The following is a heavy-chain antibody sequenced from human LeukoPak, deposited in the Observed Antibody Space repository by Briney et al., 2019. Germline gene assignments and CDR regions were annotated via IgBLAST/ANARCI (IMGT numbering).Heavy chain of an antibody. J-gene: IGHJ4*02. Sequence: ASVKVSCKASGYTLTSYAMNWVRQAPGQGLEWMGWINTNTGNPTYAQGFTGRFVFSLDTSVSTSYLQISSLKAEDTAVYYCARDPPHYDILTGRLGVFDYWGQGTLVTVSS. CDR2: INTNTGNP. CDR3: ARDPPHYDILTGRLGVFDY. CDR1: GYTLTSYA. D-gene: IGHD3-9*01. V-gene: IGHV7-4-1*02.